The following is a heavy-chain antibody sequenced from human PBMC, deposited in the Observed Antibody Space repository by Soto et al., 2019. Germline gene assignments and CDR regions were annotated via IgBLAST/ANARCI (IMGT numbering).Heavy chain of an antibody. CDR2: IYWDDDK. J-gene: IGHJ1*01. V-gene: IGHV2-5*02. D-gene: IGHD3-22*01. Sequence: VSGPTLVNPTHTLTLTCTFSGFSLSTSGVGVGWIRQPPGKALEWLALIYWDDDKRYSPSLKSRLTITKDTSKNQVVLTMTNMDPVDTSTYSCAHSCQNYSDSSGYVYFQHSGQGTLVTVSS. CDR3: AHSCQNYSDSSGYVYFQH. CDR1: GFSLSTSGVG.